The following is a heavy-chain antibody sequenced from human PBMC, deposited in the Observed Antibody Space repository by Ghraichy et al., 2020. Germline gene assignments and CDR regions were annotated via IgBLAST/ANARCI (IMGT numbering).Heavy chain of an antibody. J-gene: IGHJ4*02. CDR1: GFTFSSYP. Sequence: GGSLRLSCAASGFTFSSYPMHWVRQAPGKGLEWVAVISYDGSNKYYADSVKGRFTISRDNSKNTLYLQMNSLRAEDTAVYYCAREKDEGYFDYWGQGTLVTVSS. CDR3: AREKDEGYFDY. CDR2: ISYDGSNK. V-gene: IGHV3-30*04.